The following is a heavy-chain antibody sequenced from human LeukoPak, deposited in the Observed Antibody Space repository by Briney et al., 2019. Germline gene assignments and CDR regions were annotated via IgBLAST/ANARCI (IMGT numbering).Heavy chain of an antibody. D-gene: IGHD2-15*01. CDR3: CSSDAFDI. J-gene: IGHJ3*02. Sequence: GESLKISCKGSGYSFISYWIGWVRQRPGKGPEWMGIIYPGDSDTRYSPSFQGQVTISADKSISTAYYCARIGITGEYCSSSNCSSDAFDIWGQGTMVTVSS. CDR1: GYSFISYW. V-gene: IGHV5-51*01. CDR2: IYPGDSDT.